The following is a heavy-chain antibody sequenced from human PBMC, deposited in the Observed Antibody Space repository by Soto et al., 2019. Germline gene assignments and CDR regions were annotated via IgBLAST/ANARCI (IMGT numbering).Heavy chain of an antibody. J-gene: IGHJ4*02. CDR1: GFTFSSYA. V-gene: IGHV3-23*01. D-gene: IGHD3-22*01. CDR3: AKDQHYYDSSGYCFHTYY. Sequence: EVQLLESGGGLVQPGGSLRLSCAASGFTFSSYAMSWVRQAPGKGLEWVSAISGSGGSTYYADSVKGRFTISRDNSKNTLYLQMNSLRAEDTAVYYCAKDQHYYDSSGYCFHTYYWGQGTLVTVSS. CDR2: ISGSGGST.